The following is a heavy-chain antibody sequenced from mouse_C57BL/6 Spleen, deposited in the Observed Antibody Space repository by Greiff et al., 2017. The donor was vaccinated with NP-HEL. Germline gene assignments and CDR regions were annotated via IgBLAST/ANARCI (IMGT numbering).Heavy chain of an antibody. CDR1: GYTFTSYW. J-gene: IGHJ4*01. V-gene: IGHV1-61*01. CDR2: IYPSDSET. D-gene: IGHD1-1*01. Sequence: VQLQQPGAELVRPGSSVKLSCKASGYTFTSYWMDWVKQRPGQGLEWIGNIYPSDSETHYNQKFKDKATLTVDKSSSTAYMQLSSLTSEDSAVYYCARSSYGSSSYYAMDYWGQGTSVTVSS. CDR3: ARSSYGSSSYYAMDY.